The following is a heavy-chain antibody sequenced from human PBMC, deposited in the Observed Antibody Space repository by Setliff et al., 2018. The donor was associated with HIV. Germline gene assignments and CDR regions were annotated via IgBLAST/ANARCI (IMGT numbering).Heavy chain of an antibody. CDR1: GFTFSDYY. Sequence: GSLRLSCAASGFTFSDYYMSWIRQAPGKGLEWVSYISSSSSYTNYADSVKGRFTISRDNAKNSLYLQMNSLRAEDTAVYYCARYAGGYPLNDVFDILGQGTMVTVSS. CDR3: ARYAGGYPLNDVFDI. V-gene: IGHV3-11*06. CDR2: ISSSSSYT. J-gene: IGHJ3*02. D-gene: IGHD3-22*01.